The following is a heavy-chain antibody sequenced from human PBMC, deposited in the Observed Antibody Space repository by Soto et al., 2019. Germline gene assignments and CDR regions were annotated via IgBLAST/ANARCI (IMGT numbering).Heavy chain of an antibody. CDR3: VRDLKYLRVTGNWFDS. CDR1: GYTFANYG. J-gene: IGHJ5*01. V-gene: IGHV1-18*04. Sequence: QVQLMQSGNEVKKPGASVTVSCKASGYTFANYGISLVRQAPGQGLEWMGWISGNKGATNLAPKVQDRITMTLDTSTGVASLTLRSLRSDDTAIYYCVRDLKYLRVTGNWFDSWGQGTLVTVSS. CDR2: ISGNKGAT. D-gene: IGHD1-1*01.